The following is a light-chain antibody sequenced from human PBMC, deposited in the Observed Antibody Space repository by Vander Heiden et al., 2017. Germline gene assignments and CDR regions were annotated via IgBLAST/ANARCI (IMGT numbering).Light chain of an antibody. CDR3: KAWDSSTVV. J-gene: IGLJ2*01. Sequence: SYELTQPPSVSVCLGQTALITCSGDKLGDKYACWYQQKPRQSPVLDIYQDSGRPSGIPERFSDSASGNAATLPICGTQAMDEADYYCKAWDSSTVVFGGGTKLTVL. V-gene: IGLV3-1*01. CDR2: QDS. CDR1: KLGDKY.